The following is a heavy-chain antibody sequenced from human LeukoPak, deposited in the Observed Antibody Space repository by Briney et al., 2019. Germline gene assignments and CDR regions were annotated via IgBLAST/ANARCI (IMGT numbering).Heavy chain of an antibody. Sequence: ASVKVSCKASGYTFTSYYMHWVRQAPGQGLEWMGIINPSGGSTSYAQKFQGRVTMTRDTSTSTVYMELSSLRSEDTAVYYCARDEGGYYDSSGYYYFDYWGQGTLVTVSS. D-gene: IGHD3-22*01. CDR2: INPSGGST. CDR1: GYTFTSYY. J-gene: IGHJ4*02. CDR3: ARDEGGYYDSSGYYYFDY. V-gene: IGHV1-46*01.